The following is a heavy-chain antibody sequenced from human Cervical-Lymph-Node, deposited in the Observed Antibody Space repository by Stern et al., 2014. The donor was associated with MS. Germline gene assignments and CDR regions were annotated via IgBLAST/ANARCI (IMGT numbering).Heavy chain of an antibody. Sequence: VQLVESGGGVVQPGGSLRVSCETAGFTFTSYAINWVRQAPGKGLEWVAVISYDENTKYYADSVKGRFTISRDNSKNTLYLQMSSLRAEDTDVYYCVRERSSRGFDYWGQGSLVTVSS. J-gene: IGHJ4*02. CDR1: GFTFTSYA. CDR3: VRERSSRGFDY. CDR2: ISYDENTK. D-gene: IGHD5/OR15-5a*01. V-gene: IGHV3-30-3*01.